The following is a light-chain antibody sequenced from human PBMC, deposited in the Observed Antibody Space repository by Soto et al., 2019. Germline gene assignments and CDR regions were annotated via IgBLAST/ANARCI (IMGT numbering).Light chain of an antibody. CDR2: GAS. CDR3: QQYNNLPRT. CDR1: QSVSNTY. Sequence: IGFAQSPGTLSLSTGERATLSCRASQSVSNTYLAWYQQKPGQAPRLLIYGASTRATGIPARFSGSGTGTEFTLTINSLQSEDFAVYYCQQYNNLPRTFAQGSKVAIK. J-gene: IGKJ1*01. V-gene: IGKV3-15*01.